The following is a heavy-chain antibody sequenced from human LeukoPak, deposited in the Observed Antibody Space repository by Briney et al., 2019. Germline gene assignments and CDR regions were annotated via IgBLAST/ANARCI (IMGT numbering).Heavy chain of an antibody. Sequence: SETLSLTCTVSDGSISSYYWSWIRQPPGKGLEWIGYIYYSGSTSYNPSLKSRVTISVDTSKNQFSLKLSSVTAADTAVYYCARRDGLDAFDIWGQGTMVTVSS. D-gene: IGHD2-21*02. CDR3: ARRDGLDAFDI. CDR1: DGSISSYY. V-gene: IGHV4-59*08. CDR2: IYYSGST. J-gene: IGHJ3*02.